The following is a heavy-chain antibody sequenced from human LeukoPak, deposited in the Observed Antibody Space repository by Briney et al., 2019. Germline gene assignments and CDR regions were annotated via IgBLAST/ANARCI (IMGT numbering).Heavy chain of an antibody. CDR1: GGSFSGYY. CDR3: ARVPRGIVVVPAARYYYYYYMDV. Sequence: KSSETLSLTCAVYGGSFSGYYWSWIRQPPGKGLEWIGEINHSGSTNYNPSLKSRVTISVDTSKNQFSRKLSSVTAADTAVYYCARVPRGIVVVPAARYYYYYYMDVWGKGTTVTVSS. J-gene: IGHJ6*03. D-gene: IGHD2-2*01. CDR2: INHSGST. V-gene: IGHV4-34*01.